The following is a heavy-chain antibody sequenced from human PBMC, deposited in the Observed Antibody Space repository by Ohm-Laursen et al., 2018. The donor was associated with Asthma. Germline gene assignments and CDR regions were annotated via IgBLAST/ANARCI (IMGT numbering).Heavy chain of an antibody. CDR3: ARRSKICYDTSHCFFDY. D-gene: IGHD2-2*01. J-gene: IGHJ4*02. Sequence: SLRLSCAASGFTFSDYGMHWVRQAPGKGLEWVALISSDGSNKFHAESVKGRITPSRDNSKNTLYLEMNSLRAEDTAVYYCARRSKICYDTSHCFFDYWGQGTLVTVSS. CDR1: GFTFSDYG. V-gene: IGHV3-30*03. CDR2: ISSDGSNK.